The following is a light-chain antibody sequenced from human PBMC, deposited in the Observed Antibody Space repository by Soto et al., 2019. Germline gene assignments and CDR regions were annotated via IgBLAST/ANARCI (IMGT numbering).Light chain of an antibody. CDR3: CSYAGSVV. V-gene: IGLV2-23*01. Sequence: QSALTQPASVSGSPGQSITISCTGTSSDVGSYNLVSWYQQHPGKAPKLMIYEGSKRPSGVSKRFSGSKSGNTASLTISGLQAEDEADYYCCSYAGSVVFGGGTKLTVL. J-gene: IGLJ2*01. CDR2: EGS. CDR1: SSDVGSYNL.